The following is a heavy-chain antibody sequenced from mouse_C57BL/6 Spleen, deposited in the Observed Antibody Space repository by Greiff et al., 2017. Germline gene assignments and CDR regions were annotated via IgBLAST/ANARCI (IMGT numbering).Heavy chain of an antibody. Sequence: VQLQQSGPELVKPGASVKISCKASGYTFTDYNMDWVKQSHGKSLEWIGDINPNDGGTIYNQKFKGKATLTVDKSSSTAYMELRSLTSEYTAIYYCARSVPLLLSMDYWGQGTSGTVSS. D-gene: IGHD1-1*01. CDR3: ARSVPLLLSMDY. CDR2: INPNDGGT. CDR1: GYTFTDYN. J-gene: IGHJ4*01. V-gene: IGHV1-18*01.